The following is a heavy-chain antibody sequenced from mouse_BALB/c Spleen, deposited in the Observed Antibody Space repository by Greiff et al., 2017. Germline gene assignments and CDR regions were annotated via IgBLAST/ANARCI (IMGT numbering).Heavy chain of an antibody. D-gene: IGHD3-1*01. CDR3: ARSGSHYYAMDY. CDR1: GFTFSSYA. CDR2: ISSGSSTI. J-gene: IGHJ4*01. Sequence: EVKLMESGGGLVKPGGSLKLSCAASGFTFSSYAMSWVRQSPEKRLEWVAEISSGSSTIYYADTVKGRFTISRDNPKNTLFLQMTSLRSEDTAMYYCARSGSHYYAMDYWGQGTSVTVSS. V-gene: IGHV5-17*02.